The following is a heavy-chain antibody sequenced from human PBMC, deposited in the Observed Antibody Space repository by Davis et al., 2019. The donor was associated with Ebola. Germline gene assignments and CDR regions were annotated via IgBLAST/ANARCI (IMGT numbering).Heavy chain of an antibody. J-gene: IGHJ6*02. CDR1: GFTFSSYA. V-gene: IGHV3-23*01. CDR3: AKGQDIVVVPAAIRYYYYYYGMDV. CDR2: IRGSGGST. Sequence: GESLKISCAASGFTFSSYAMSWVRQAPGKGLEWVSAIRGSGGSTYYADSVKGRFTISRDNSKNTLYLQMNSLRAEDTAVYYCAKGQDIVVVPAAIRYYYYYYGMDVWGQGTTVTVSS. D-gene: IGHD2-2*02.